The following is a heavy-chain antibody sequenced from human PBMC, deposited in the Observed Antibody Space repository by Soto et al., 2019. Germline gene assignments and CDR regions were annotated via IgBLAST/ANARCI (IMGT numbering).Heavy chain of an antibody. V-gene: IGHV4-59*01. CDR3: GKSRDGYNLNAIDD. Sequence: QVQRQVSGPGLVKPSATLSLTCTVSDGSISSYYWSWIRQPPGKGLDWLGYSVYTGSTNHNPSLNSRVTISVDMSTNQFSLRLSSVTAADTATYYCGKSRDGYNLNAIDDWGQGFLVTVSS. J-gene: IGHJ4*02. CDR1: DGSISSYY. D-gene: IGHD5-12*01. CDR2: SVYTGST.